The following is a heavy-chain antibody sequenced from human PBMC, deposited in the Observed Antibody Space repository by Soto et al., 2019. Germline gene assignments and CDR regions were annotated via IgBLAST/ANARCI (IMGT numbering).Heavy chain of an antibody. J-gene: IGHJ4*02. CDR1: GGSISSSNW. D-gene: IGHD6-19*01. V-gene: IGHV4-4*02. CDR3: ARLMHSSGADY. Sequence: QVQLQESGPGLVKPSGTLSLTCVVSGGSISSSNWWSWVRQPPGKVLEWIGEIYHSGSTNYNPSLNSRDTISVDKSKNQFSLKLSSVTAADTAVYYCARLMHSSGADYWGQGTLVTVSS. CDR2: IYHSGST.